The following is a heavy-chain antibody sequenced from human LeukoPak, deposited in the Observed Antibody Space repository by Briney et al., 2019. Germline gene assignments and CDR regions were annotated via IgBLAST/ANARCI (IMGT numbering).Heavy chain of an antibody. Sequence: PGGSLRLSCAASGFAFVDYAMNWVRQAPGKGLEWVSAISGDGSRTYYIDSVKGRFTISIDTSKNTLYLHLNSLRAEDTAVYYCVREDVDTSFDYWGHGTLVTVSS. J-gene: IGHJ4*01. D-gene: IGHD5-18*01. CDR2: ISGDGSRT. CDR3: VREDVDTSFDY. CDR1: GFAFVDYA. V-gene: IGHV3-23*01.